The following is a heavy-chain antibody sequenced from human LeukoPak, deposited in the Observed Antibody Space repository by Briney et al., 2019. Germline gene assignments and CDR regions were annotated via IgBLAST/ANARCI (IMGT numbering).Heavy chain of an antibody. J-gene: IGHJ4*02. D-gene: IGHD6-13*01. V-gene: IGHV1-69*05. CDR2: IIPIFGTA. Sequence: ASVKVSCKASGGTFSSYAISWLRQAPGQGLGRMGGIIPIFGTANYAQKFQGRVTITTDESTSTAYMELSSLRSEDTAVYYCARDQGSLTRSWYTGYWGQGTQVTVSS. CDR1: GGTFSSYA. CDR3: ARDQGSLTRSWYTGY.